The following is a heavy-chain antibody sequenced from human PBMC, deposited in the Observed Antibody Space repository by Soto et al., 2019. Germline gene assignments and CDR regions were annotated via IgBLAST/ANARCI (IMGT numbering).Heavy chain of an antibody. V-gene: IGHV5-51*01. CDR1: EYRFTSYW. Sequence: PGESLNISCKASEYRFTSYWIAWVRQMPGKGLEWMGIIHPGDSDTRYSPSFQGQITIPADKSISTASLQWSSLKASDTAMYYCARTAAAGKYYYDMDVWGQGNTVTVSS. CDR2: IHPGDSDT. CDR3: ARTAAAGKYYYDMDV. D-gene: IGHD6-13*01. J-gene: IGHJ6*02.